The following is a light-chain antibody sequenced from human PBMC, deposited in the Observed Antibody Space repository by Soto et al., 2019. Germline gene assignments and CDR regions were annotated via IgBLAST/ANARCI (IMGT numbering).Light chain of an antibody. CDR3: SSYTSSSTVA. CDR2: DVS. J-gene: IGLJ2*01. V-gene: IGLV2-14*03. CDR1: SSDVGGYTY. Sequence: QSTLTQPASVSGSPGQSITFSCTGTSSDVGGYTYVSWYQQHPGKAPKLLIYDVSNRPSGIPNRFSGSKSGNTASLAISGLQAEDEADYYCSSYTSSSTVAFGGGTQLTVL.